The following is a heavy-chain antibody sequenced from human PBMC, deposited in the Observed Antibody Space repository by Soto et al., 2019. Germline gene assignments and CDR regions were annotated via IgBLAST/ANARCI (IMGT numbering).Heavy chain of an antibody. Sequence: QVQLVQSGAEVKKPGASVKVSCKASGYTFTSYDINWVRQATGQGLEWMGWMNPNSGNTGYAQKFQGRVTMTRNTSISTAYMELSSLRSEDTAVYYCARETEEVPAAIEGGGYYYYMDVWGKGTTVTVSS. V-gene: IGHV1-8*01. J-gene: IGHJ6*03. CDR2: MNPNSGNT. CDR3: ARETEEVPAAIEGGGYYYYMDV. CDR1: GYTFTSYD. D-gene: IGHD2-2*01.